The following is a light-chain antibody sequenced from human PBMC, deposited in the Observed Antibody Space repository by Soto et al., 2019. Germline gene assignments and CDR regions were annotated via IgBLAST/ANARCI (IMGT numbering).Light chain of an antibody. V-gene: IGLV3-25*03. Sequence: SYELTQPPSVSVSPGQTARITCSGAALPKQYAYWYQQKPGQAPVLVIYKDSERPSVIPERFAGSSSGTTVTLTISGVQAEDEADYYCQSADSSGTYRVFGGGTKLTVL. CDR3: QSADSSGTYRV. CDR1: ALPKQY. J-gene: IGLJ2*01. CDR2: KDS.